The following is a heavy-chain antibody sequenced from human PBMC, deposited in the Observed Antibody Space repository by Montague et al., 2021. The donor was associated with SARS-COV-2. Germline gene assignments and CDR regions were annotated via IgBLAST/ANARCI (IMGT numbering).Heavy chain of an antibody. J-gene: IGHJ5*02. Sequence: SETLSLTCTVSGGSISSSSYYWGWIRQPPGKGLEWIGSIYYSGSTYYNPSLKSRVTISVDTSKNQFSLKLSSVTAADTAVYYCARDGGTVPTFLGVGYVRGGLNWFDPWGQGTLVTVSS. D-gene: IGHD4-17*01. CDR2: IYYSGST. V-gene: IGHV4-39*07. CDR1: GGSISSSSYY. CDR3: ARDGGTVPTFLGVGYVRGGLNWFDP.